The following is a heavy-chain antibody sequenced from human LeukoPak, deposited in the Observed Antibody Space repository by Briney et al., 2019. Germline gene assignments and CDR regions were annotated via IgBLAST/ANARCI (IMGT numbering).Heavy chain of an antibody. D-gene: IGHD6-6*01. V-gene: IGHV4-31*03. CDR1: GGSISSGGYY. J-gene: IGHJ3*02. CDR3: ARDAPRFYSSSSESAFDI. CDR2: IYYSGST. Sequence: SQTLSLTCTVSGGSISSGGYYWSWIRQHPGKGLEWIGYIYYSGSTYYNPSLKSRVTISVDTSKNQFSLKLSSVTAADTAVYYCARDAPRFYSSSSESAFDIWGQGTMVTVSS.